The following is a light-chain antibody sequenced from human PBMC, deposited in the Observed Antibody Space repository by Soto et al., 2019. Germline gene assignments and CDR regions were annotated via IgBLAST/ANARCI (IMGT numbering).Light chain of an antibody. J-gene: IGLJ1*01. CDR2: EVT. CDR3: SSFTSRFTFV. V-gene: IGLV2-14*01. Sequence: QSALTQPASVSGSPGQSIAISCTVTRSDVGAYNYVSWYQQHPGKAPKLMISEVTNRPSGVSDRFSGSKSGNTASLTISGLQAEDETDYYCSSFTSRFTFVFGTGTRSPS. CDR1: RSDVGAYNY.